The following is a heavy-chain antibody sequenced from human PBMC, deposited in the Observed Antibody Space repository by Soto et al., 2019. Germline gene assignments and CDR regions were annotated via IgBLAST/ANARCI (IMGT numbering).Heavy chain of an antibody. J-gene: IGHJ4*02. Sequence: LTCTVSGDSIGSSNWWSWVRQPPGKGLEWIGEIYHSGSTNYNPSLKSRVTISVDTSKNQFSLKLTSVTAADTAVYYCARDKITGLFDCWGQGTLVT. D-gene: IGHD2-8*02. CDR3: ARDKITGLFDC. CDR2: IYHSGST. V-gene: IGHV4-4*02. CDR1: GDSIGSSNW.